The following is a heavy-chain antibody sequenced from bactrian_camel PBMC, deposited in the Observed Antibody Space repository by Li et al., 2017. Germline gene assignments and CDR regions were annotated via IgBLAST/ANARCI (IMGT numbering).Heavy chain of an antibody. CDR1: KFTYSTWC. CDR3: AADPRSSCDDLIPHEYNY. V-gene: IGHV3S6*01. Sequence: HVQLVESGGDWVQTGGSLRLSCAASKFTYSTWCMAWFRQAPGKEREGVAVLDREGMIRYDDSVKGRFTISKDNAKTTLYLQMNSLKPEDTAMYYCAADPRSSCDDLIPHEYNYWGQGTQVTVS. J-gene: IGHJ4*01. CDR2: LDREGMIR.